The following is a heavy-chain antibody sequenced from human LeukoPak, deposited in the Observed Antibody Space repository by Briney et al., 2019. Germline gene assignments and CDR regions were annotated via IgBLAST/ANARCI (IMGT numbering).Heavy chain of an antibody. J-gene: IGHJ4*02. CDR1: GFTVITND. CDR2: LYSDGNT. D-gene: IGHD1-14*01. V-gene: IGHV3-53*01. Sequence: GGSLGLSCAASGFTVITNDMTWVRQAPGKGLGWVSVLYSDGNTKYADSVQGRFTISRDNSKNTLYLEMNSLSPDDTAVYYCARGVEPLAANTLAYWGQGTLVTVSS. CDR3: ARGVEPLAANTLAY.